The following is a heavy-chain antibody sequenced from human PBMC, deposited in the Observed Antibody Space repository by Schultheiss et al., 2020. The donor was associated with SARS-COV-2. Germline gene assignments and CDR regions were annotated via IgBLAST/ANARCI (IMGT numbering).Heavy chain of an antibody. Sequence: SETLSLTCTVSGGSISSGDYYWSWIRQPPGKGLEWIGYIYYSGSTYYNPSLKSRVTISVDTSKNQFSLKLSSVTAADTAVYYCARTITVYYYYGMDVWGQGTTVTVSS. D-gene: IGHD5-12*01. CDR2: IYYSGST. CDR3: ARTITVYYYYGMDV. V-gene: IGHV4-30-4*01. J-gene: IGHJ6*02. CDR1: GGSISSGDYY.